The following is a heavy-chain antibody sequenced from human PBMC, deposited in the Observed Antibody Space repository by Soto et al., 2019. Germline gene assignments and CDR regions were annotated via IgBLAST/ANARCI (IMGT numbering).Heavy chain of an antibody. V-gene: IGHV1-2*04. CDR3: ARGDSTDCSNGVCSFFYNHDMDV. J-gene: IGHJ6*02. Sequence: PSVKVSCKASVYSFTDYHIHWVRQAPGQGLEWLGRINPKSGGTSTAQKFQGWVTMTTDTSISTASMELTRLTSDDTAIYYCARGDSTDCSNGVCSFFYNHDMDVWGQGTTVTVSS. D-gene: IGHD2-8*01. CDR2: INPKSGGT. CDR1: VYSFTDYH.